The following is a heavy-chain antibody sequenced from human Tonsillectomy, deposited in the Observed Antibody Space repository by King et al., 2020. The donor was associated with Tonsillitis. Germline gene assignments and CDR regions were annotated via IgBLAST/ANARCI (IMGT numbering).Heavy chain of an antibody. CDR3: AKDGEYCSSSSCYTWGNYMDV. CDR2: ISGSGGYT. CDR1: GFTFSSYA. D-gene: IGHD2-2*02. J-gene: IGHJ6*03. V-gene: IGHV3-23*04. Sequence: VQLVESGGRLVQPGGSLRLSCAASGFTFSSYAMSWVRQAPGKGLEWVSAISGSGGYTYYADSVKGRFTISRDNSKNTLYLQMNSLRAEDTALYYCAKDGEYCSSSSCYTWGNYMDVWGKGTTVTVSS.